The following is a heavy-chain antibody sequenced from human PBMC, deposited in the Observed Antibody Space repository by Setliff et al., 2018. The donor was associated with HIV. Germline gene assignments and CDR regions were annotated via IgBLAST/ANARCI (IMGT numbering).Heavy chain of an antibody. V-gene: IGHV3-15*01. D-gene: IGHD2-21*01. CDR3: TTDWGGGGGAPLDP. Sequence: PGGSLRLSCAASGFTFSSAWMSWVRQDREKGLEWVGRILSKADGGTTDYAAPVKGRFTISRDDSKNTLYLQMNSLKTEDTAVYYCTTDWGGGGGAPLDPWGQGTLVTVSS. CDR2: ILSKADGGTT. CDR1: GFTFSSAW. J-gene: IGHJ5*02.